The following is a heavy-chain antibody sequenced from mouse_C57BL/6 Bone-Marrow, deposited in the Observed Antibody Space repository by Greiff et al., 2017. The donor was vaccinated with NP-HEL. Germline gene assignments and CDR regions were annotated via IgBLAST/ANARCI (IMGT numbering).Heavy chain of an antibody. Sequence: DVKLVESGGDLVKPGGSLKLSCAASGFTFSSYGMSWVRQTPDKRLEWVATISSGGSYTYYPDSVKGRFTISRDNAKNTLYLQMSSLKSEDTAMYYCARRGYYYGSSPFYFDVWGTGTTVTVSS. V-gene: IGHV5-6*02. CDR2: ISSGGSYT. CDR1: GFTFSSYG. CDR3: ARRGYYYGSSPFYFDV. D-gene: IGHD1-1*01. J-gene: IGHJ1*03.